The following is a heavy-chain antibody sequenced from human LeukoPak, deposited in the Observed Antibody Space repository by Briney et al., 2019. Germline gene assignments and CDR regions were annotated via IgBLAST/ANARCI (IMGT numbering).Heavy chain of an antibody. CDR1: GFTFSSYA. CDR3: AKDISYASGSYPGEY. J-gene: IGHJ4*02. CDR2: ISGSGGST. D-gene: IGHD3-10*01. V-gene: IGHV3-23*01. Sequence: GGSLRLSCAASGFTFSSYAMSWVRQAPGKGLEWVSAISGSGGSTYYADSVKGRFTISRDNSKNTLYLQMNSLRAEDTAVYYCAKDISYASGSYPGEYWGQGTLVTVSS.